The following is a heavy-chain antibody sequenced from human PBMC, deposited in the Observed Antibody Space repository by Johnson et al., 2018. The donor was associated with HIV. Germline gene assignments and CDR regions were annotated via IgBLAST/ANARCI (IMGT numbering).Heavy chain of an antibody. Sequence: VQPAESGGGLLQPGRSLRLSCPAPGFTFADYAMPCVRQAPGKGLEWVSGISWNSGSIGYADSVTGRFTISRANSKNTLYLQMNSLRVEDTAVYYCAKDVWHDILTGHTPSGDAFDIWGQGTMVTVSS. V-gene: IGHV3-9*01. CDR3: AKDVWHDILTGHTPSGDAFDI. J-gene: IGHJ3*02. CDR2: ISWNSGSI. D-gene: IGHD3-9*01. CDR1: GFTFADYA.